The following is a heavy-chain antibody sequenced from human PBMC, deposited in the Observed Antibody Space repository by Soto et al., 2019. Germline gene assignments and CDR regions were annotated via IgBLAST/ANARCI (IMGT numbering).Heavy chain of an antibody. J-gene: IGHJ3*02. D-gene: IGHD6-19*01. CDR2: IIPIFGTA. CDR1: GGTFSSYA. CDR3: ARTRRGGSGWGGAFDI. V-gene: IGHV1-69*13. Sequence: ASVKVSCKASGGTFSSYAISWVRQAPGQGLEWMGGIIPIFGTANYAQKFQGRVTITAGESTSTAYMELSSLRSEDTAVYYCARTRRGGSGWGGAFDIWGQGTMVTVSS.